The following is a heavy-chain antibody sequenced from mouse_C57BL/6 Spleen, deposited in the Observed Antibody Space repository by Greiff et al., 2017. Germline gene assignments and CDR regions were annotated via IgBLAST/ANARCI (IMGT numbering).Heavy chain of an antibody. V-gene: IGHV5-6*01. CDR1: GFTFSSYG. CDR2: ISSGGSYT. CDR3: ARGGNYEKYFDY. J-gene: IGHJ2*01. D-gene: IGHD2-1*01. Sequence: EVQLMESGGDLVKPGGSLKLSCAASGFTFSSYGMSWVRQTPDKRLEWVANISSGGSYTYSPDSVKGRFTISRDNAKNTLYLQMSSLKSEDTAMYYCARGGNYEKYFDYWGQGTTLTVSS.